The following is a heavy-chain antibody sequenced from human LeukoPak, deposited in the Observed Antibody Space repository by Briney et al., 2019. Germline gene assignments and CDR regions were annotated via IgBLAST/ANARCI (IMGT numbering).Heavy chain of an antibody. D-gene: IGHD4-23*01. Sequence: GGSLRLSCAASGFTVSSNYMSWVRQAPGKGLEWVSVIYSGGSTYYADSVKGRFTISRDNSKNTLYLQMNSLRAEDTALYYCARDGDTVLTRGYYYYMDVWGKGTTVTVSS. CDR1: GFTVSSNY. CDR3: ARDGDTVLTRGYYYYMDV. V-gene: IGHV3-53*01. CDR2: IYSGGST. J-gene: IGHJ6*03.